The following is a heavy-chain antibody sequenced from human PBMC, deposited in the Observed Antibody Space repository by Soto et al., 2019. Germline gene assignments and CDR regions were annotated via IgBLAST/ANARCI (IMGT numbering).Heavy chain of an antibody. J-gene: IGHJ4*02. CDR3: AREYGPYDILTGHDY. D-gene: IGHD3-9*01. CDR2: ISYDGSNK. Sequence: GSLRLSCAASGFTFSSYAMHWVRQAPGKGLEWVAVISYDGSNKYYADSVKGRFTISRDNSKNTLYLQMNSLRAEDTAVYYCAREYGPYDILTGHDYWGQGTLVTVSS. CDR1: GFTFSSYA. V-gene: IGHV3-30-3*01.